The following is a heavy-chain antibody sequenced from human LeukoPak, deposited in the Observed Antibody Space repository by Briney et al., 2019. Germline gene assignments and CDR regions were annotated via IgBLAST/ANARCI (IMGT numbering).Heavy chain of an antibody. CDR3: ARHSGIGMAQLYFDY. V-gene: IGHV4-39*01. D-gene: IGHD1-26*01. CDR1: GGSISSSSYY. Sequence: SDTLSLTCTVSGGSISSSSYYWGWIRQPPGKGLEWIGSIYYSGSTYYNPSLKSRVTISVDTSKNQSSLSLSSVTAADTAVYHCARHSGIGMAQLYFDYWGQGTLVTVSS. J-gene: IGHJ4*02. CDR2: IYYSGST.